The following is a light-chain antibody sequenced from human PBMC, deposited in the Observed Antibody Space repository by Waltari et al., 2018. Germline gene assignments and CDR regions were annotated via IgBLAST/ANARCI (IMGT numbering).Light chain of an antibody. V-gene: IGKV3-20*01. Sequence: EIVLTQSPGSMSSSPGERVTLSCRASQSVSRAWAWYQQKPGQAPRLLIFGASNRATGIPDRFRGSGSETDFSLTISRLEPEDFAVYYCQHYVRLPATFGRGTKVEIK. CDR2: GAS. J-gene: IGKJ1*01. CDR1: QSVSRAW. CDR3: QHYVRLPAT.